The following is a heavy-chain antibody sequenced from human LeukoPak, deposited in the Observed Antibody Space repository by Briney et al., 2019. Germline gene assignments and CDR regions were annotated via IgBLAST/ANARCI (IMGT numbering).Heavy chain of an antibody. CDR1: GFTFSSYG. Sequence: GRSLRLSCAGSGFTFSSYGMHWVRQAPGKGLEWVSGIIGGAGSTYYADSAKGRFTISRDNSKNTLYLQMNSLRAEDTAVYYCTHGSMYQLDYWGQGTLVTVSS. CDR3: THGSMYQLDY. D-gene: IGHD2-2*01. V-gene: IGHV3-23*01. CDR2: IIGGAGST. J-gene: IGHJ4*02.